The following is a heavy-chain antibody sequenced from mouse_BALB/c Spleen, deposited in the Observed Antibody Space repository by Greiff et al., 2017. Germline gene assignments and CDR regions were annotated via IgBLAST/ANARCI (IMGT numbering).Heavy chain of an antibody. CDR2: IWAGGST. J-gene: IGHJ4*01. CDR3: ARAYGNYVNAMDY. V-gene: IGHV2-9*02. D-gene: IGHD2-10*02. Sequence: VQGVESGPGLVAPSQSLSITCTVSGFSLTSYGVHWVRQPPGKGLEWLGVIWAGGSTNYNSALMSRLSISKDNSKSQVFLKMNSLQTDDTAMYYCARAYGNYVNAMDYWGQGTSVTVSS. CDR1: GFSLTSYG.